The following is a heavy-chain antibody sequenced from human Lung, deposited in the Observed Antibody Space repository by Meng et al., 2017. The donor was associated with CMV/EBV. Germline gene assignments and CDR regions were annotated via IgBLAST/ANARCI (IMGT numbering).Heavy chain of an antibody. CDR3: CRPTAVASSPTDY. J-gene: IGHJ4*02. Sequence: GGSLRLXCAASGFTFSDSAMYWVRQASGKGLEWVGRIRSKASNYATTYAASVEGRFTISRDDSKNMVYLEMNSLKIEDTALYYCCRPTAVASSPTDYWGQGKXVNGAS. CDR1: GFTFSDSA. D-gene: IGHD6-19*01. CDR2: IRSKASNYAT. V-gene: IGHV3-73*01.